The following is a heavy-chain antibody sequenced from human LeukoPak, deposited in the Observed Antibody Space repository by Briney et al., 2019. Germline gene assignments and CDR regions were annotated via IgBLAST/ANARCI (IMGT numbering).Heavy chain of an antibody. D-gene: IGHD1-26*01. J-gene: IGHJ4*02. V-gene: IGHV3-66*01. CDR1: GFTFSDYY. Sequence: GGSLRLSCAASGFTFSDYYMSWIRQAPGKGLEWVSVIYSGGSTYYADSVKGRFTISRDNSKNTLYLQMNSLRAEDTAVYYCARDGATNFDYWGQGTLVTVSS. CDR2: IYSGGST. CDR3: ARDGATNFDY.